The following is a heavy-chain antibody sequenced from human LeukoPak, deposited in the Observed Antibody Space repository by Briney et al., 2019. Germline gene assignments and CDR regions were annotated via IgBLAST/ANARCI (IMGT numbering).Heavy chain of an antibody. CDR3: AKDLPCGGDCYSYGD. J-gene: IGHJ4*02. CDR2: ISGSGVST. D-gene: IGHD2-21*01. CDR1: GFTFSSYA. V-gene: IGHV3-23*01. Sequence: GSLRLSCAASGFTFSSYAMTWVRQAPGKGLEWVSSISGSGVSTYYADSVKGRFTISRDSSKNTLYLQMNSLRAEDTALYYCAKDLPCGGDCYSYGDWGQGTLVTVSS.